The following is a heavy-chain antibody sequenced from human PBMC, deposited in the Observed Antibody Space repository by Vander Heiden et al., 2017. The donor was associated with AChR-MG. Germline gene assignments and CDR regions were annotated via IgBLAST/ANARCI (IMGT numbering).Heavy chain of an antibody. D-gene: IGHD6-13*01. CDR2: IYYSGST. J-gene: IGHJ5*02. CDR1: GGSISRGGYY. Sequence: QVQLQESGPGLVKPSQTLSLTCTVSGGSISRGGYYWSWIRQHPGKGLEWIGYIYYSGSTYYNPSLKSRVTISVDTSKNQFSLKLSSVTAADTAVYYCAREALYSSSWYKWGNWFDPWGQGTLVTVSS. V-gene: IGHV4-31*03. CDR3: AREALYSSSWYKWGNWFDP.